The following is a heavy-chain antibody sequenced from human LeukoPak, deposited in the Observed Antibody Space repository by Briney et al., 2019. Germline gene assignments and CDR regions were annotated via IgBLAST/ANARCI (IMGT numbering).Heavy chain of an antibody. V-gene: IGHV4-34*01. J-gene: IGHJ3*02. Sequence: SSETLSLTCAVYGGSFSGYYWSWIRQLPGKGLEWIGEINHSGSTNYNPSLKSRVTISIGTSKNQFSLKLSSVTAADTAVYYCVGAFDIWGQGTTVTVSS. CDR3: VGAFDI. CDR2: INHSGST. CDR1: GGSFSGYY.